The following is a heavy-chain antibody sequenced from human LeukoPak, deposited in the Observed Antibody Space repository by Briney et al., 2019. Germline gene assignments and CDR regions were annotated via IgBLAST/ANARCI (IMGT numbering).Heavy chain of an antibody. D-gene: IGHD1-7*01. J-gene: IGHJ6*02. CDR3: AREDGTIHYYYYGMDV. V-gene: IGHV1-46*01. CDR2: INPTGGST. CDR1: GYTFPSYF. Sequence: ASVKVSCKASGYTFPSYFMHWVRQAPGQGLEWMGIINPTGGSTTYAQKFQGRVTMTRDTSTSTVYMELSSLRSEDTAVYYCAREDGTIHYYYYGMDVWGQGTTVTVSS.